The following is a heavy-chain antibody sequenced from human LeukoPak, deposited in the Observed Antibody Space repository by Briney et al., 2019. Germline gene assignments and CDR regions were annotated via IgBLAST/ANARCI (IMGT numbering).Heavy chain of an antibody. D-gene: IGHD6-19*01. CDR2: IIPIFGTA. V-gene: IGHV1-69*13. J-gene: IGHJ4*02. Sequence: ASVKVSCKASGGTFSSYAISWVRQAPGQGLEWMGGIIPIFGTANYAQKFQGRVTITADESTSTAYMELSSLRSEDTAVYYCARDLSLPREHSSGWSSMFDYWGQGTLVTVSS. CDR3: ARDLSLPREHSSGWSSMFDY. CDR1: GGTFSSYA.